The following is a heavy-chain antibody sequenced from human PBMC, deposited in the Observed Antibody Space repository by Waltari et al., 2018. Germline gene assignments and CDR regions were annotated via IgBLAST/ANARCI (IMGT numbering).Heavy chain of an antibody. Sequence: EVQLVESGGGLVQPGESLRLSCEASGFTVSNNYMSWVRQAPGKGLEGVSVIYSGGSTQYADSLKGRFTITRDSSKNTLYLQMNSLRVEDTAVYYCATSPGGGGFWGQGTLVTVSS. CDR1: GFTVSNNY. CDR2: IYSGGST. J-gene: IGHJ4*02. CDR3: ATSPGGGGF. V-gene: IGHV3-66*01. D-gene: IGHD2-21*01.